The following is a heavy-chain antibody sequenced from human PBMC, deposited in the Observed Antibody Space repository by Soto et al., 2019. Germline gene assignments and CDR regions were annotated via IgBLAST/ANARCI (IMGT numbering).Heavy chain of an antibody. CDR2: IYYSGST. Sequence: SETLSLTCTVSGGSISSYYWSWIRQPPGKGLEWIADIYYSGSTNYSPSLKSRVTISVXXXXXXFXLXLXXXTAAXTAVYFCARVSEPRHYYYAIDVWGQGTTVTVSS. J-gene: IGHJ6*02. V-gene: IGHV4-59*01. CDR3: ARVSEPRHYYYAIDV. CDR1: GGSISSYY.